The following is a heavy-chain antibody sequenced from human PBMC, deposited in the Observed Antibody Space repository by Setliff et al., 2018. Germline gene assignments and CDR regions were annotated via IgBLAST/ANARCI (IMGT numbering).Heavy chain of an antibody. CDR1: GASISSDGYY. Sequence: PSETLSLTCIVSGASISSDGYYWSWIRQHPGKGLEWIGYIYYSGSTYYNPSLKSRVTISLDTSKNQFSLELSSATAADTAVYYCARSRTIAVKGGVFAVGGRGTLVTVAS. CDR2: IYYSGST. D-gene: IGHD6-19*01. J-gene: IGHJ2*01. CDR3: ARSRTIAVKGGVFAV. V-gene: IGHV4-31*03.